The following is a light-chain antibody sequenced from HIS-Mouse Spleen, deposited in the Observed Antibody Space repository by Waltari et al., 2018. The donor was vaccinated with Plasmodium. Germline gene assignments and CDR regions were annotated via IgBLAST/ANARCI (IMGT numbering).Light chain of an antibody. CDR1: NIGSKN. V-gene: IGLV3-9*01. J-gene: IGLJ2*01. CDR2: RDS. Sequence: SYELTQPLSVSVALGQTARITCGGNNIGSKNVHWYQQKPGQAPVLVIYRDSNRPSGDPERFSGSNAGNTATLTLSRGQAGDEADYYCQVWDSSTVVFGGGTKLTVL. CDR3: QVWDSSTVV.